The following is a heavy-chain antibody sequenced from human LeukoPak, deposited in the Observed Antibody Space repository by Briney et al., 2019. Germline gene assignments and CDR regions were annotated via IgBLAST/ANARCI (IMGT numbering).Heavy chain of an antibody. Sequence: ASVKVSCKASGYTFTSYYMHWVRQAPGQGLEWMGRIIPILGIANYAQKFQGRVTITADKSTSTAYMELSSLRSEDTAVYYCALSIVVVVAATGDYYYYGMDVWGQGTTVTVSS. CDR3: ALSIVVVVAATGDYYYYGMDV. CDR1: GYTFTSYY. J-gene: IGHJ6*02. CDR2: IIPILGIA. V-gene: IGHV1-69*02. D-gene: IGHD2-15*01.